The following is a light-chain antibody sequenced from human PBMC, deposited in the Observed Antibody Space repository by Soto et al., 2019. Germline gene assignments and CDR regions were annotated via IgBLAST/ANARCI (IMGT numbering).Light chain of an antibody. V-gene: IGKV3-11*01. CDR1: QSVSND. J-gene: IGKJ4*01. CDR2: DAS. CDR3: HQRQRSPPLT. Sequence: VLTQSPATLSLSPVERAILSCSASQSVSNDLAWYQQKHGQAPRLLIYDASNRATGVPARFSGSGSETDFTLTISSLEPEDFAVYYWHQRQRSPPLTFGGGNKV.